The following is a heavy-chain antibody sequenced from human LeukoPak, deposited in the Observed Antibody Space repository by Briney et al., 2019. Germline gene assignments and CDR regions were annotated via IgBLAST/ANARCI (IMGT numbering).Heavy chain of an antibody. J-gene: IGHJ4*02. Sequence: SGTLSLTCAVSGGSISSSNWWSWVRQPPGKGLEWIGEIYHRGSTNYNPSLKSRVTISVDKAKNQFSLKLSSVTAADTAVYYCARVSLVLRSGFDYWGQGTLVTVSS. V-gene: IGHV4-4*02. D-gene: IGHD2-15*01. CDR3: ARVSLVLRSGFDY. CDR1: GGSISSSNW. CDR2: IYHRGST.